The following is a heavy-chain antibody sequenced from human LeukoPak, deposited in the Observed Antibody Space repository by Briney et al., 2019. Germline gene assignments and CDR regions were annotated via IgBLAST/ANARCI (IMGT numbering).Heavy chain of an antibody. D-gene: IGHD3-3*01. CDR3: ARGSYDFWSGFFFDY. CDR1: GFTFSDCY. J-gene: IGHJ4*02. V-gene: IGHV3-11*01. CDR2: ISSSGSTI. Sequence: GGSLRLSCAASGFTFSDCYMSWIRQAPGKGLEWVSYISSSGSTIYYADSVKGRFTISRDNAKNSLYLQMNSLRAEDTAVYYCARGSYDFWSGFFFDYWGQGTLVTVSS.